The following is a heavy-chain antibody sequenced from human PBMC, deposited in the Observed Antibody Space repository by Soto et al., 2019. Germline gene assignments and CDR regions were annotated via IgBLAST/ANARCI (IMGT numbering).Heavy chain of an antibody. J-gene: IGHJ4*02. CDR2: VNPGDGST. V-gene: IGHV1-46*01. CDR3: ATSYVQNRPIDY. Sequence: ASVKVSCKASGYTLTAYYIHWVRQAPGQGREWMGIVNPGDGSTRYAQMFQDRVTMMRDTSTSTIYMELSSLRSEDTAVYYCATSYVQNRPIDYWGPGTLVTVSS. D-gene: IGHD3-10*02. CDR1: GYTLTAYY.